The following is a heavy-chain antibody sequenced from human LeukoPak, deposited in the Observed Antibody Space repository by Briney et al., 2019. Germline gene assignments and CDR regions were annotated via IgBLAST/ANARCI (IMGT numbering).Heavy chain of an antibody. CDR3: ARGRYSSGWYRPFDY. CDR1: GFTFDDYG. J-gene: IGHJ4*02. V-gene: IGHV3-20*04. D-gene: IGHD6-19*01. Sequence: GGSLRLSCAASGFTFDDYGMSWVRQAPGKGLEWISGVNWNGGSTGYAGSVKGRFTISRDNAKNSLYLQMNSLRAEDTAVYYCARGRYSSGWYRPFDYWGQGTLVTVSS. CDR2: VNWNGGST.